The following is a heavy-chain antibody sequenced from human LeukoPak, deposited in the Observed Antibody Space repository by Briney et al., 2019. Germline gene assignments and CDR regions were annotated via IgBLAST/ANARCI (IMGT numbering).Heavy chain of an antibody. V-gene: IGHV4-59*12. CDR2: IYYSGST. D-gene: IGHD2-15*01. J-gene: IGHJ4*02. CDR3: ARAYGPYCSGGSCYSIHFDY. Sequence: SETLSLTCTVSGGSISSYYWSWIRQPPGKGLEWIGYIYYSGSTNYNPSLKSRVTISVDTSKNQFSLKLSSVTAADTAVYYCARAYGPYCSGGSCYSIHFDYWGQGTLVTVSS. CDR1: GGSISSYY.